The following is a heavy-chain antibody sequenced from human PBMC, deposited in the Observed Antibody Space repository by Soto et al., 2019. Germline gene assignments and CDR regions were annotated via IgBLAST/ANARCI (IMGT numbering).Heavy chain of an antibody. D-gene: IGHD3-10*01. CDR1: GFTFGSYS. J-gene: IGHJ4*02. Sequence: PGGSLRLSCAASGFTFGSYSMNWVRQAPGKGLEWVSYISSSSSTIYYADSVKGRFTISRDNAKNSLYLQMNSLRAEDTAVYYCARILTMVRASLGYWGQGTLVTVSS. CDR2: ISSSSSTI. V-gene: IGHV3-48*01. CDR3: ARILTMVRASLGY.